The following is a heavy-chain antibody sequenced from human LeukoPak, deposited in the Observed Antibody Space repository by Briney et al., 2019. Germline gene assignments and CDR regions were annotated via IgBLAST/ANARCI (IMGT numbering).Heavy chain of an antibody. V-gene: IGHV4-59*01. CDR1: GGSISSYY. D-gene: IGHD6-13*01. CDR2: IYYSGST. Sequence: SETLSLTCTVSGGSISSYYWSWIRQPPGKGLEWIGYIYYSGSTNYNPSLKSRVTISVDTSKNQFSLKLSSVTAADTAVYYCARDQRLPNPAAAGNKTDTIYYYVMDVWGQGTTVTVSS. CDR3: ARDQRLPNPAAAGNKTDTIYYYVMDV. J-gene: IGHJ6*02.